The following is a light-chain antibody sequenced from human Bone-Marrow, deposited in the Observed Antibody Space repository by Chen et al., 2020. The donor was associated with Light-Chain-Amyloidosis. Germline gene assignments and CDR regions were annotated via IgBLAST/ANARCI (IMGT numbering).Light chain of an antibody. J-gene: IGLJ2*01. CDR3: QSADSSGTYEVI. Sequence: SYELTHPPSVSGSPGQTARLTCAGDDLPTKYAYWYQQKPGQAPVLVIHRDTERPSGISERFSGSSSGTTATLTISGVQAEDEADYHCQSADSSGTYEVIFGGGTKLTVL. V-gene: IGLV3-25*03. CDR1: DLPTKY. CDR2: RDT.